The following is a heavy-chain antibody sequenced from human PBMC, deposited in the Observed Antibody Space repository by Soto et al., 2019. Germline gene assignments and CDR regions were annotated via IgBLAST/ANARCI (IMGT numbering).Heavy chain of an antibody. J-gene: IGHJ4*02. CDR3: ARSRSTYSSSWVFDY. D-gene: IGHD6-13*01. CDR1: GYSFTSYW. CDR2: LYPGDSDT. Sequence: EVQLVQSGAEVKKPGESLKISCKGSGYSFTSYWIGWLRQMPGKGLEWMGILYPGDSDTTYSPSFQGQVTISADKSINTAYLQWSSLKASDTAVFYCARSRSTYSSSWVFDYWGQGTLVTVSS. V-gene: IGHV5-51*01.